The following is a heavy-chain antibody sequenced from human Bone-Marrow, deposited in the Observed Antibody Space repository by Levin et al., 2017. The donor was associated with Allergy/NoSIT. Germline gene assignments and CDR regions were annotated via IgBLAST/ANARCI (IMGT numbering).Heavy chain of an antibody. CDR2: INATTGGT. J-gene: IGHJ4*02. V-gene: IGHV1-2*02. Sequence: EASVKVSCKASGYTFIDSHLHWVRQAPGQGLEWMGWINATTGGTKNAQIFQGRLTVTRDTSTSTVYMELRGLRFDDTAVYYCAREVTSSWFDFWGQGSLVTVSS. CDR1: GYTFIDSH. CDR3: AREVTSSWFDF. D-gene: IGHD2-2*01.